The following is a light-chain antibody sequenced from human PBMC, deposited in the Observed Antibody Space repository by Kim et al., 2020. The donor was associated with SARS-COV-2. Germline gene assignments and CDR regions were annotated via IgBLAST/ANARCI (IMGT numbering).Light chain of an antibody. CDR3: QQRSNWPRMYT. CDR2: DAS. Sequence: PGERATLSCRARQSVSSYLAWYQQKPGQAPRLLIYDASNRATGIPARFSGSGSGTDFTLTISSLEPEDFAVYYCQQRSNWPRMYTFGQGTKLEI. V-gene: IGKV3-11*01. CDR1: QSVSSY. J-gene: IGKJ2*01.